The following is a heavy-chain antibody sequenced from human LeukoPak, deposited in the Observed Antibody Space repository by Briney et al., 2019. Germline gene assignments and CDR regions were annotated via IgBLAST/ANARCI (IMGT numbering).Heavy chain of an antibody. Sequence: GASVKVSCKASGGTFSRYAFGWVRQAPGQGLEWMGGIIPIFGTTNFAQKFQGRVTLTADKSTSTAYMELSSLRSEDTAVYYCARSPFSDYGDPWGFDYWGQGTLVTVSS. V-gene: IGHV1-69*06. J-gene: IGHJ4*02. CDR1: GGTFSRYA. CDR3: ARSPFSDYGDPWGFDY. D-gene: IGHD4-17*01. CDR2: IIPIFGTT.